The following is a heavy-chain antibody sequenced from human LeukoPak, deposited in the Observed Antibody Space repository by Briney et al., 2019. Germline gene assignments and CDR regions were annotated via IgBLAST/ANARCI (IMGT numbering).Heavy chain of an antibody. CDR1: GGSISSYY. CDR2: IYYSGNT. J-gene: IGHJ2*01. D-gene: IGHD6-25*01. V-gene: IGHV4-59*01. CDR3: ARGKSYRYFDL. Sequence: SETLSLTCTVSGGSISSYYWSWIRQPPGKGLEWIGYIYYSGNTNYKPSLKSRVTISVDTSKNQLSLKLSSVTAADTAVYYCARGKSYRYFDLWGRGTLVTVSS.